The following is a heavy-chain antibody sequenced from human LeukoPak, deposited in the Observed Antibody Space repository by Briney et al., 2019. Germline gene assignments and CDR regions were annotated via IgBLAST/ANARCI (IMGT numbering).Heavy chain of an antibody. J-gene: IGHJ4*02. CDR3: ARDHQEAGNYFDY. D-gene: IGHD6-19*01. CDR2: ISSSGSTI. CDR1: GFSCSSYG. Sequence: GGSLILSCAASGFSCSSYGMNWVRQAPGKGLEWVSYISSSGSTIYYADSVKGRFTISRDNAKNSLYLQMSSLRAEDTAIYYCARDHQEAGNYFDYWGQGTLVTVSS. V-gene: IGHV3-48*03.